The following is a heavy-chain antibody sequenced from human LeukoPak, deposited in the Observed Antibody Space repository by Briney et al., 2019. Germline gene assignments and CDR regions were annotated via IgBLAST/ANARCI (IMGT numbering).Heavy chain of an antibody. CDR1: GFSVGGYW. Sequence: GGSLRLSCAVSGFSVGGYWMTWVRQAPGKGLDWVANIKQDGSEKNYVDSVKGRFTISRDNAENSLFLQMNSLRVEDTAVYYCAREWQGGIAAAGTRIEGDYWGQGTLVAVSS. D-gene: IGHD6-13*01. CDR2: IKQDGSEK. V-gene: IGHV3-7*01. J-gene: IGHJ4*02. CDR3: AREWQGGIAAAGTRIEGDY.